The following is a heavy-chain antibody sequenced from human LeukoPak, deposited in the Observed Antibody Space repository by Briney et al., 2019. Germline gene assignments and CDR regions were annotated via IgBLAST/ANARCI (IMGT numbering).Heavy chain of an antibody. D-gene: IGHD6-19*01. CDR1: GYTFTGYY. Sequence: ASVKVSCKASGYTFTGYYMHWVRQAPGQGLEWMGRINPNSGGTNYAQKFQGRVTMTRDTSISTAYMELSRLRSDDTAVYYCARLVAVARARFDYWGQGTLVTVSS. CDR2: INPNSGGT. V-gene: IGHV1-2*06. CDR3: ARLVAVARARFDY. J-gene: IGHJ4*02.